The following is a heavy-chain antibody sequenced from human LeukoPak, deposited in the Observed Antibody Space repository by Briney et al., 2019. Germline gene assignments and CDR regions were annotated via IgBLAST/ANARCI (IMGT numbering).Heavy chain of an antibody. CDR2: ISAYNGNT. D-gene: IGHD6-13*01. J-gene: IGHJ6*02. CDR3: ARVGYSSSWYYYYYYYGMDV. V-gene: IGHV1-18*01. CDR1: GYTFTSYG. Sequence: GASVKVSCKASGYTFTSYGISWLRQAPGQGLEWMGWISAYNGNTNYAQKLQGRVTMTTDTSTSTAYMELRSLRSDDTAVYYCARVGYSSSWYYYYYYYGMDVWGQGTTVTVSS.